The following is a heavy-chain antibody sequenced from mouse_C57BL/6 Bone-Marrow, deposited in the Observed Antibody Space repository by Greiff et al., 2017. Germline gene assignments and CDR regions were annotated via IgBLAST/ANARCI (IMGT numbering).Heavy chain of an antibody. CDR1: GYTFTTFP. D-gene: IGHD5-1*01. CDR2: FLPYNDDS. J-gene: IGHJ2*01. Sequence: VKLQQSGAELVKPGASVKMSCKASGYTFTTFPIEWMKQNHGKSLEWIGNFLPYNDDSTYNEKFKGKAALTVEKSSNTVYLELSRLTSQGSAVYYCARRSTCFDYFDYWGQGTTLTVSS. V-gene: IGHV1-47*01. CDR3: ARRSTCFDYFDY.